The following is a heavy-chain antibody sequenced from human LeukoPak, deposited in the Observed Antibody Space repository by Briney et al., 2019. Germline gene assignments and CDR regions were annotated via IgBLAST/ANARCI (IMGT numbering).Heavy chain of an antibody. CDR1: GFTISNYA. Sequence: GGSLRLSCAASGFTISNYAMSWVRQAPGKGLEWLSAISGIGGSTYYADSVTGRFTISRDNYNNTLDLQMNSLRADDTAVYYCTKAARIAGPSYYYYGMDVWGKGTTVTVST. CDR3: TKAARIAGPSYYYYGMDV. V-gene: IGHV3-23*01. J-gene: IGHJ6*04. CDR2: ISGIGGST. D-gene: IGHD6-13*01.